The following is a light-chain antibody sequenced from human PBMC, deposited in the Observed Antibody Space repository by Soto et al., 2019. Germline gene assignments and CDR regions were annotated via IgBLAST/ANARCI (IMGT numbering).Light chain of an antibody. CDR1: GSNIGAAYY. CDR2: GNS. CDR3: QSSDSSLSGWV. V-gene: IGLV1-40*01. J-gene: IGLJ2*01. Sequence: QSALTQPPSVSGAPGQRVTISCTGTGSNIGAAYYVHWYQQLPGTAPKLLIYGNSNRPSGVPDRFSGSKSGTSASLAITGLQAEDEADYYCQSSDSSLSGWVFGGGTKLTVL.